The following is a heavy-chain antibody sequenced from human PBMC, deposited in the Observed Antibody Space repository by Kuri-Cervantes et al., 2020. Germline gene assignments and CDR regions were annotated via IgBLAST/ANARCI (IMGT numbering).Heavy chain of an antibody. CDR2: MYYSGST. V-gene: IGHV4-59*01. D-gene: IGHD3-22*01. J-gene: IGHJ5*02. CDR1: GGSISYYY. Sequence: SETLSLTCGVSGGSISYYYWSWIRQPPGKGLEWIGYMYYSGSTNFNPSLKSRVTLSVDTSKNQFSLRLSSVTAADTAVYYCAIGIGTGAYYYDSSGYSSPGWFDPWGQGTLVTVSS. CDR3: AIGIGTGAYYYDSSGYSSPGWFDP.